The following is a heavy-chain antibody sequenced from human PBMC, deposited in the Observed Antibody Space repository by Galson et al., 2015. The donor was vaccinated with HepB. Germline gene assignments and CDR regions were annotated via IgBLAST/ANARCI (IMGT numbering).Heavy chain of an antibody. J-gene: IGHJ4*02. D-gene: IGHD6-13*01. CDR2: IGSKANNYAT. CDR3: TRMGDLSGYSSL. CDR1: GFTFSGSA. V-gene: IGHV3-73*01. Sequence: SLRLSCAASGFTFSGSAIHWVRQASGRGLEWIGRIGSKANNYATAYVVSVRGRFTISRDDSKNTAFLQLNSLKTDDTAVYYCTRMGDLSGYSSLWGQGTLVTVSS.